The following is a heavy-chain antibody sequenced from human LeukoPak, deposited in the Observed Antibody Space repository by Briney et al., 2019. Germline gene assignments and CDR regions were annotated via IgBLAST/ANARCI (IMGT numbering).Heavy chain of an antibody. CDR2: INTSGST. CDR1: GGSINSYY. D-gene: IGHD4-11*01. Sequence: SSETLSLICSVSGGSINSYYWNWIRQPAGKGLEWIGRINTSGSTNYNPSLKSRVTMSVDTSKNQFSLKLSSVTAADTAVYYCARLEPLTTVAVDYWGQGILVTVSS. CDR3: ARLEPLTTVAVDY. J-gene: IGHJ4*02. V-gene: IGHV4-4*07.